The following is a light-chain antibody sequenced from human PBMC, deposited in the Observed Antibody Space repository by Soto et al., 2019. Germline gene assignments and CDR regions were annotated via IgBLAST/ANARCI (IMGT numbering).Light chain of an antibody. CDR1: QSISSW. Sequence: DIQMTQSPSTLSASVGDRVTITCRASQSISSWLAWYQQKPGKAPNLLIYKASSLESGVPSRFSGSGSGAEFTLTISGLQPDDFATYYCQQYKSYPLTVGGGTKVEIK. CDR2: KAS. J-gene: IGKJ4*01. V-gene: IGKV1-5*03. CDR3: QQYKSYPLT.